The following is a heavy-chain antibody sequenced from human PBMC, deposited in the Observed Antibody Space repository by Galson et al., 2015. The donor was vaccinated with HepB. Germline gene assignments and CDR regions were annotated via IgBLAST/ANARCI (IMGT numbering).Heavy chain of an antibody. CDR2: ISGSGGST. D-gene: IGHD3-22*01. V-gene: IGHV3-23*01. CDR3: ALGDYYDSPLDP. Sequence: SLRLSCAASGFTFSSYAMSWVRQAPGKGLEWVSAISGSGGSTYYADSVKGRFTISRDNSKNTLYLQMNSLRAEDTAVYYCALGDYYDSPLDPWGQGTLVTVSS. CDR1: GFTFSSYA. J-gene: IGHJ5*02.